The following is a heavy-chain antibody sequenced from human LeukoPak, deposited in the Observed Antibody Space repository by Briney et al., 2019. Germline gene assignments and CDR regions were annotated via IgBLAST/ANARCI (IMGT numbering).Heavy chain of an antibody. J-gene: IGHJ6*03. Sequence: GSLRLSCTVSGFTVSSNSMSWVRQPPGKGLEWIGYIYYSGDTNYNPSLKSRVTISVDTSKNQFSLKLSSVTAADTAVYYCARGRVSSSTWYSTYYYYFYMDVWGKGTTVTVSS. V-gene: IGHV4-59*02. CDR1: GFTVSSNS. CDR2: IYYSGDT. CDR3: ARGRVSSSTWYSTYYYYFYMDV. D-gene: IGHD6-13*01.